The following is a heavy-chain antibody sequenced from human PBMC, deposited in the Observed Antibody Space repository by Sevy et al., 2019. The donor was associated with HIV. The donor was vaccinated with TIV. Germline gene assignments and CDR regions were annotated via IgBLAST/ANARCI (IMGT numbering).Heavy chain of an antibody. CDR2: IYYSGST. J-gene: IGHJ4*02. D-gene: IGHD2-2*01. CDR3: ALTFGAYCSSTSCYSRHFDY. Sequence: SETLSLTCTVSGGSVSSGSYYWSWIRQPPGKGLEWIGYIYYSGSTNYNPSLKSRVTISVDTSKNQFSLKLSSVTAAETAVYYCALTFGAYCSSTSCYSRHFDYWGQGPLVTVSS. CDR1: GGSVSSGSYY. V-gene: IGHV4-61*01.